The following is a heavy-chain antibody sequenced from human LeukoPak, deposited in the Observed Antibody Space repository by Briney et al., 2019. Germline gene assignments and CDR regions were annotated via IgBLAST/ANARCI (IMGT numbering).Heavy chain of an antibody. CDR2: ISGSGGST. D-gene: IGHD1-26*01. CDR3: ARAGSIRFDY. J-gene: IGHJ4*02. V-gene: IGHV3-23*01. CDR1: GFTFSSYG. Sequence: GGTLRLSCAASGFTFSSYGMSWVRQAPGKGLEWVSAISGSGGSTYYADSVKGRFTISRDNSKNTLYLQMNSLRAEDTAVYYCARAGSIRFDYWGQGALVTVSS.